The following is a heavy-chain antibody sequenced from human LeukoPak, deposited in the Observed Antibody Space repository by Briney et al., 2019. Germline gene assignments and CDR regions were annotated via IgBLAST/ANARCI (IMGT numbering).Heavy chain of an antibody. CDR1: GFTFSSYA. Sequence: GGSLRLSCAASGFTFSSYAMSWVRQAPGKGLEGVSAICGSGGSTYYADSVKGRFTISRDNSKNTLYLQMNSLRAEDTAVYYCAKDPGGLFMPRYNWNYDGDAFDIWGQGTMVTVSS. CDR2: ICGSGGST. J-gene: IGHJ3*02. CDR3: AKDPGGLFMPRYNWNYDGDAFDI. D-gene: IGHD1-7*01. V-gene: IGHV3-23*01.